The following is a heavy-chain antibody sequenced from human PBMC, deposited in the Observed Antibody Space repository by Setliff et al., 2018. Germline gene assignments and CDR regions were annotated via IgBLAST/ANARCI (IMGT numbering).Heavy chain of an antibody. CDR3: ARGGEVQSASAFDI. J-gene: IGHJ3*02. Sequence: ASVKVSCKASGYAFTSYGITWVRQAPGQGLEWMGWISLYNGHIKHAQRLQGRVTMTTDTSTSTAYMELRSLRSDDTAVYYCARGGEVQSASAFDIWGQGTMVTVSS. V-gene: IGHV1-18*01. CDR2: ISLYNGHI. CDR1: GYAFTSYG. D-gene: IGHD1-1*01.